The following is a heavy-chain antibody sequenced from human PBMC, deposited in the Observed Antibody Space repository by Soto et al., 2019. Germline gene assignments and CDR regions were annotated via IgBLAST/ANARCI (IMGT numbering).Heavy chain of an antibody. J-gene: IGHJ3*02. Sequence: ASVKVSCKVSGYTLTELSMHWVRQAPGKGLEWMGGFDPEDGETIYAQKFQGRVTMTEDTSTDTAYMELSSLRSEDTTVYYCATEVSGYSSSYAFDIWGQGTMVTVSS. CDR3: ATEVSGYSSSYAFDI. V-gene: IGHV1-24*01. CDR2: FDPEDGET. CDR1: GYTLTELS. D-gene: IGHD6-13*01.